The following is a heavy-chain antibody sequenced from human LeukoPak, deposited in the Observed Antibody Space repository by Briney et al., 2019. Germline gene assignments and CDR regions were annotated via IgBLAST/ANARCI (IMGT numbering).Heavy chain of an antibody. D-gene: IGHD6-13*01. J-gene: IGHJ4*02. CDR1: GLTFSNYW. V-gene: IGHV3-7*01. CDR3: ARGGIWGREPPDY. Sequence: GGSLRLSCAASGLTFSNYWMSWVRQAPGKGLEWVANIKQDESEKFYVDSVKGRFTISRDNAKNSLYLQMNSLRGEDTAVYYCARGGIWGREPPDYWGQGTLVTVSS. CDR2: IKQDESEK.